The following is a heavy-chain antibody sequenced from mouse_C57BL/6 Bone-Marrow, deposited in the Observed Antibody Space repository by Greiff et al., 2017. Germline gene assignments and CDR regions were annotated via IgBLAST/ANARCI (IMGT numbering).Heavy chain of an antibody. D-gene: IGHD1-1*01. CDR3: TNIVRHYYGSRGWFAY. Sequence: EVQLQQSGAELVRPGASVKLSCTASGFNIKDDYMHWVKQRPEQGLEWIGWIDPENGDTEYASKFQGKATITADTSSNTAYLQLSSLTAEDTAVYYGTNIVRHYYGSRGWFAYWGQGTLVTVSA. CDR1: GFNIKDDY. CDR2: IDPENGDT. J-gene: IGHJ3*01. V-gene: IGHV14-4*01.